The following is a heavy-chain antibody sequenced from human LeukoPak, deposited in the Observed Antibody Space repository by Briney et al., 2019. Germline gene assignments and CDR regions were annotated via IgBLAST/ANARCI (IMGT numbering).Heavy chain of an antibody. D-gene: IGHD3-22*01. CDR2: IYSGDST. CDR1: GFTVSNNY. CDR3: ARDRNYYDSSGASLWYFDL. Sequence: GGSLRLSCAASGFTVSNNYMNWVRQAPGKGLEWVSGIYSGDSTYYADSVKGRFTISRDNSKNTLYLQMNSLRAEDTAVYYCARDRNYYDSSGASLWYFDLWGRGTLVTVSS. J-gene: IGHJ2*01. V-gene: IGHV3-53*01.